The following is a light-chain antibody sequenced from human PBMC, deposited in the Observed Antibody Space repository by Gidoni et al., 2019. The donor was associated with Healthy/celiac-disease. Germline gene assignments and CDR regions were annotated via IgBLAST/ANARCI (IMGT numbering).Light chain of an antibody. J-gene: IGKJ3*01. CDR1: QSISSY. V-gene: IGKV1-39*01. CDR3: QQSYNTPFT. CDR2: AAS. Sequence: DIQMTQSPSSLSASVGDRVTITCRASQSISSYLNWYQQKPGKAPKLLIYAASSLQSGVPSRFSGSGSRTDFTLTISSLQPEDFATYYYQQSYNTPFTFGPGTKVDIK.